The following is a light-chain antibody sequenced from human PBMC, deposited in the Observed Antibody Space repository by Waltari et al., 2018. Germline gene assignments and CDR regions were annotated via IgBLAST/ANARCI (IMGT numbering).Light chain of an antibody. CDR2: GAS. J-gene: IGKJ2*01. CDR3: QQYGSSPTT. V-gene: IGKV3-20*01. CDR1: QSVSSSY. Sequence: EIVLTQSPGTLSLSPGERATLSCRASQSVSSSYLAWYQQKPGHAPRLLIYGASSRATGIPDRFSGSGSGTDFTLTISRLEPEDFAVYYCQQYGSSPTTFGQWTKLEIK.